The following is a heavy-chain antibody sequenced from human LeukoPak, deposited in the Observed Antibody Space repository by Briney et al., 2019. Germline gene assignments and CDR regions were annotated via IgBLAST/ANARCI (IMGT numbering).Heavy chain of an antibody. J-gene: IGHJ6*02. CDR2: IYYSGST. CDR1: GGSISSSSYY. CDR3: ARRGKVYYYGMDV. Sequence: PSETLSLTCTVSGGSISSSSYYWGWIRQPPGKGLEWIGSIYYSGSTDYNPSLKSRVTISVDTSKNQFSLKLSSVTAADTAVYYCARRGKVYYYGMDVWGQGTTVTVSS. V-gene: IGHV4-39*01.